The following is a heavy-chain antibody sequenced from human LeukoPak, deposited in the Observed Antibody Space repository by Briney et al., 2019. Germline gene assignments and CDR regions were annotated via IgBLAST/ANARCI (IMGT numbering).Heavy chain of an antibody. CDR3: AKIAAGRYFDY. D-gene: IGHD6-13*01. J-gene: IGHJ4*02. V-gene: IGHV3-23*01. Sequence: GGSLRLSCAASGFTFSSYGMSWVRQAPGKGLEWVSAISGSGGSTYYADSVKGRFTIFRDNSQNTLYLQMNSLRAEDTAVYYCAKIAAGRYFDYWGQGTLVTVSS. CDR2: ISGSGGST. CDR1: GFTFSSYG.